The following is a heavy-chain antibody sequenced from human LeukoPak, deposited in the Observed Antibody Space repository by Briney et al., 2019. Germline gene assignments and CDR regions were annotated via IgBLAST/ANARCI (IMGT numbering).Heavy chain of an antibody. V-gene: IGHV3-66*03. Sequence: GGSLRLSCAASGFTVSSNYMSWVRQAPGKGLEWVSVIYTSGGTYYADSVKGRFTISRDNSKNTLYLQMNSLRAEDTAVYYCAKDPRGYCSSTSCYALDYWGQGTLVTVSS. D-gene: IGHD2-2*03. CDR1: GFTVSSNY. J-gene: IGHJ4*02. CDR3: AKDPRGYCSSTSCYALDY. CDR2: IYTSGGT.